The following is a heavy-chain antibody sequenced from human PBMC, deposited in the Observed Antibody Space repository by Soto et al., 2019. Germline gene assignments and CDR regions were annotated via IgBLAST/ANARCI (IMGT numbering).Heavy chain of an antibody. CDR1: GFTFSSYS. CDR2: ISSSSSTI. D-gene: IGHD6-6*01. V-gene: IGHV3-48*02. CDR3: ARSAYSSSSHFSPYYYYGMDV. J-gene: IGHJ6*02. Sequence: LRLSCAASGFTFSSYSMNWVRQAPGKGLEWVSYISSSSSTIYYADSVKGRFTISRDNAKNSLYLQMNSLRDEDTAVYYCARSAYSSSSHFSPYYYYGMDVWGQGTTVTVSS.